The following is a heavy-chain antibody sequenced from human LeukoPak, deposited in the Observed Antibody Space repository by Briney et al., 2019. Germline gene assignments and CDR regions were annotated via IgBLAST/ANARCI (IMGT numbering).Heavy chain of an antibody. J-gene: IGHJ4*02. V-gene: IGHV4-34*01. Sequence: PSETLSLTCAVYGGSFSGCYWSWIRQPPGKGLEWIGKINHSGSTNYNPSLKSRVTISVDTSKNQFSLKLSSVTAADTAVYYCARVGDYGDFRIDSWGQGTLVTVSS. CDR2: INHSGST. CDR3: ARVGDYGDFRIDS. D-gene: IGHD4-17*01. CDR1: GGSFSGCY.